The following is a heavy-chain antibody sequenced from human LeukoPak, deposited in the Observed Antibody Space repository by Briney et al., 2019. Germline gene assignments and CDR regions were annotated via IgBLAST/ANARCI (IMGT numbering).Heavy chain of an antibody. CDR3: ARTPPPGRDFWSGHPRVSVYYGMDV. CDR2: MNPNSGNT. V-gene: IGHV1-8*01. D-gene: IGHD3-3*01. Sequence: ASVEVSCKASGYTFTSYDINWVRQATGQGLEWMGWMNPNSGNTGYAQKFQGRVTMTRNTSISTAYMELSSLRSEDTAVYYCARTPPPGRDFWSGHPRVSVYYGMDVWGQGTTVTVSS. J-gene: IGHJ6*02. CDR1: GYTFTSYD.